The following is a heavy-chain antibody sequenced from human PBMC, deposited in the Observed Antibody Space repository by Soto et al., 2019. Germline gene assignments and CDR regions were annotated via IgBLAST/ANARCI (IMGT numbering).Heavy chain of an antibody. J-gene: IGHJ6*02. CDR1: GFIFSNCW. CDR2: INSDGSSN. CDR3: VRAIGHYGMDV. Sequence: EVQLVESGGGLVQPGGSLRLSCVASGFIFSNCWMHWVRQAPGMGLVWVSHINSDGSSNTYADSVKGRFTISRDNAKNTRYLQMNSLRAEDTAVYYCVRAIGHYGMDVWGRGTTVTVSS. D-gene: IGHD3-22*01. V-gene: IGHV3-74*01.